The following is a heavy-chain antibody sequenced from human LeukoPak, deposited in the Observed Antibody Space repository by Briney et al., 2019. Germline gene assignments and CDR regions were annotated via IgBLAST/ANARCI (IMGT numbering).Heavy chain of an antibody. V-gene: IGHV4-39*01. CDR1: GGSISSSRYY. CDR2: IYYSGST. CDR3: ARSVATASYYYMDV. J-gene: IGHJ6*03. D-gene: IGHD5-12*01. Sequence: KPSGTLSLTCTVSGGSISSSRYYWGWIRQPPGKGLEWIGSIYYSGSTYYNPSLKSRVTISVDTSKNQFSLKLSSVTAADTAVYYCARSVATASYYYMDVWGKGTTVTVSS.